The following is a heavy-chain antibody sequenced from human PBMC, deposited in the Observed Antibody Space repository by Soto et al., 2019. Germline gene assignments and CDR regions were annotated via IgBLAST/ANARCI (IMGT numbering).Heavy chain of an antibody. J-gene: IGHJ3*02. Sequence: PGGSLRLSCAASGFTFSSYDMHWVRQATGKGLEWVSAIGTAGDTYYPGSVKGRFTISRENAKNSLYLQMNGLRAEDTAVYYCAGSYGHDAFDIWGQGTMVTVSS. D-gene: IGHD5-18*01. CDR2: IGTAGDT. CDR1: GFTFSSYD. V-gene: IGHV3-13*01. CDR3: AGSYGHDAFDI.